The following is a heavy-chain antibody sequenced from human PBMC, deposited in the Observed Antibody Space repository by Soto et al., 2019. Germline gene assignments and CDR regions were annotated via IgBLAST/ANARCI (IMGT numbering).Heavy chain of an antibody. CDR3: ARDGAGLADDLDC. V-gene: IGHV1-3*01. Sequence: QVQLVQSGAEVKKPGASVKISCEASGYIFTSYHMHWVRQAPGQRLEWMGMINVANGNTKYPQKFQGRVTITRDTSASAAYMELGSLTSEDSAVDYCARDGAGLADDLDCWGQGTLVTVSS. CDR2: INVANGNT. D-gene: IGHD1-1*01. J-gene: IGHJ4*02. CDR1: GYIFTSYH.